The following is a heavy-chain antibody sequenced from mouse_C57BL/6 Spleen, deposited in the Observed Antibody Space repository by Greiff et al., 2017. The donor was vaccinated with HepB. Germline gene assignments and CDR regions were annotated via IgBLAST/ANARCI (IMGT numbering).Heavy chain of an antibody. Sequence: EVKLMESGGGLVQPGGSLKLSCAASGFTFSDYYMYWVRQTPGKRLEWVAYISNGGGSTYYPDTVKGRFTISRDNAKNTLYLQMSRLKSEDTAMYYCASPGAYWGQGTLVTVSA. CDR2: ISNGGGST. D-gene: IGHD4-1*01. V-gene: IGHV5-12*01. CDR3: ASPGAY. CDR1: GFTFSDYY. J-gene: IGHJ3*01.